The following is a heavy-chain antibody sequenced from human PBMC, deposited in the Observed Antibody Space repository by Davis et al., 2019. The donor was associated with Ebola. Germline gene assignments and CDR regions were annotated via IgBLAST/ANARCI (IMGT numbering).Heavy chain of an antibody. Sequence: SETLSLTCAVYGGSFSGYYWSWIRQPPGKGLEWIGYIYYSGSTNYNPSLKSRVTISVDTSKNQFSLKLSSVTAADTAMYYCARRGTSSWYAGWFDPWGQGTLVTVSS. CDR1: GGSFSGYY. V-gene: IGHV4-59*08. J-gene: IGHJ5*02. CDR2: IYYSGST. CDR3: ARRGTSSWYAGWFDP. D-gene: IGHD6-13*01.